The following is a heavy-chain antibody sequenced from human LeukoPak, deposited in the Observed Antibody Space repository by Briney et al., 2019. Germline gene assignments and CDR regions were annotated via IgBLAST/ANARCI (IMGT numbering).Heavy chain of an antibody. CDR2: IFHSGST. J-gene: IGHJ4*02. D-gene: IGHD1-1*01. CDR1: GGSISSSDW. CDR3: ARRVPSFDY. V-gene: IGHV4-4*02. Sequence: SETLSLTCAVSGGSISSSDWWSWVRQSPGKGLEWIGDIFHSGSTNYNPSLKSRVTMSVDKSKSQFSLKLNSVTAADTAVYYCARRVPSFDYWGQGTLVTVSS.